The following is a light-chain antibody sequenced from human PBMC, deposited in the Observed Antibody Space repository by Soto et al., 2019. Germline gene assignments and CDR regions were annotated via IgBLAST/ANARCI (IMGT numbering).Light chain of an antibody. CDR1: NSNIGAGYY. CDR3: QSYDSSLSGSVV. Sequence: QSVLTQPPSMSGAPGQRVTISCTGGNSNIGAGYYVHWYQQLPGAAPKLLIYSNNNRPSGVPDRFSGSKSGTSASLAITGLQAEDEADYYGQSYDSSLSGSVVFGGGTKLTVL. CDR2: SNN. V-gene: IGLV1-40*01. J-gene: IGLJ2*01.